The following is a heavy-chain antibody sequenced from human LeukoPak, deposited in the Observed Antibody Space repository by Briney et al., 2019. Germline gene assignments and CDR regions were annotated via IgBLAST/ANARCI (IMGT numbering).Heavy chain of an antibody. D-gene: IGHD5-24*01. J-gene: IGHJ4*02. CDR2: INGPSDTI. CDR3: TTYGRDGYRGYF. Sequence: GGSLRLSCAATGFIFSSYSMSWVRQAPGKGLEWVSYINGPSDTIYYADSVKGRFSISRDNAKYSVYLQMSSLRAEDTAVYYCTTYGRDGYRGYFWGQGALVTVSS. V-gene: IGHV3-48*04. CDR1: GFIFSSYS.